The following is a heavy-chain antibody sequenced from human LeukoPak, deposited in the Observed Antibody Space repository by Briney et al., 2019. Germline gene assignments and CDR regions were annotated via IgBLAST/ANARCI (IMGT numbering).Heavy chain of an antibody. D-gene: IGHD4-17*01. Sequence: ASVKVSCKASGYTFTSYGISWVRQAPGQGLEWMGWTTAYNGDTKFAQRFQGRVTVTTDTSTSTAYMELRSLRSDDTAVYYCARDSRDYGDYVDIWGQGTMVTVSP. J-gene: IGHJ3*02. CDR3: ARDSRDYGDYVDI. CDR2: TTAYNGDT. V-gene: IGHV1-18*01. CDR1: GYTFTSYG.